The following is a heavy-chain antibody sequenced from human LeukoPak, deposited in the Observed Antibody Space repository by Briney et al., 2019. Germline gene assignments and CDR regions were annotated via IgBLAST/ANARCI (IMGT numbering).Heavy chain of an antibody. CDR1: GFNYSDYY. D-gene: IGHD4-23*01. CDR2: INQDGTEK. V-gene: IGHV3-7*01. Sequence: GGSLRLSCAASGFNYSDYYVTWVRQAPGKGLEWVANINQDGTEKNYVDSVKGRFTISRDNAKKSLFLQMNNLRADDTAMYYCVRDVAYYGGNHDYWGPGTLVIVSS. CDR3: VRDVAYYGGNHDY. J-gene: IGHJ4*02.